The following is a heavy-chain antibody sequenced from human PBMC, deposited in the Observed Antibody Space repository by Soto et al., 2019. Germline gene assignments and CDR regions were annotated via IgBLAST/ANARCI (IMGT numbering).Heavy chain of an antibody. CDR3: ARAGSKRYCSGGSCYLGEYFQH. Sequence: GGSLRLSCAASGFTFSSYSMNWVRQAPGKGLEWVSSISSSSSYIYYADSVKGRFTISRDNAKNSLYLQMNSLRAEDTAVYYCARAGSKRYCSGGSCYLGEYFQHWGQGTLVTVSS. D-gene: IGHD2-15*01. CDR2: ISSSSSYI. V-gene: IGHV3-21*01. CDR1: GFTFSSYS. J-gene: IGHJ1*01.